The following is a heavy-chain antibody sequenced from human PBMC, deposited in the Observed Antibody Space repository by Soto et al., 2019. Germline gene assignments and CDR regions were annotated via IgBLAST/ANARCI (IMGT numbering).Heavy chain of an antibody. D-gene: IGHD3-3*01. CDR1: GYTFTSYD. V-gene: IGHV1-8*01. CDR3: ARGPNPYDFWSGYYSPPGGDYYYGRDV. J-gene: IGHJ6*02. CDR2: MNPNSGNT. Sequence: GASVKVSCEASGYTFTSYDINWVRQATGQGLEWMGWMNPNSGNTGYAQKFQGRVTMTRNTSISTAYMELSSLRSEDTAVYYCARGPNPYDFWSGYYSPPGGDYYYGRDVGGQGTRVTVSS.